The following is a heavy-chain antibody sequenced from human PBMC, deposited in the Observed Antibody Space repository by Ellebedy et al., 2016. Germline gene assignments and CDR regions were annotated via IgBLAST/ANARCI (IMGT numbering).Heavy chain of an antibody. CDR3: ARDFNWPYGGMDV. D-gene: IGHD3-9*01. Sequence: GGSLRLSCAASGFTVSSNYMSWVRQAPGKELEWVSVIYSGGSTYYADSVKGRFTISRDNSKNTLYLQMNSLRAGDTAVYYCARDFNWPYGGMDVWGQGTTVTVSS. CDR1: GFTVSSNY. CDR2: IYSGGST. V-gene: IGHV3-53*01. J-gene: IGHJ6*02.